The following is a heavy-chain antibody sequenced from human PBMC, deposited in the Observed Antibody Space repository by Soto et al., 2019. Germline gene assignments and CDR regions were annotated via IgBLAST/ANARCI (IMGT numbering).Heavy chain of an antibody. D-gene: IGHD2-8*02. V-gene: IGHV3-33*01. Sequence: ESGGGVVQPGRSLRLSCAASGFTFSSYGMHWVRQAPGKGLEWVAVIWYDGSNKYYADSVKGRFTISRDNSKNTLYLQMNSLRAEDTAVYYCARDYWSDYAFDIWGQGTMVTVSS. J-gene: IGHJ3*02. CDR3: ARDYWSDYAFDI. CDR2: IWYDGSNK. CDR1: GFTFSSYG.